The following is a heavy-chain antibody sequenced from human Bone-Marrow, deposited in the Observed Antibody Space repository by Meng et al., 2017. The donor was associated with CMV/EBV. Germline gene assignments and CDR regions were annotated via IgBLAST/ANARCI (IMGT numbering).Heavy chain of an antibody. CDR2: IYYSGST. V-gene: IGHV4-61*01. CDR3: AAWEAYYYGMDV. Sequence: SETLSLTCTVSGGSVSSGSYYWSWIRQPPGKGLEWIGYIYYSGSTNYNPSLKSRVTISVDTSKNQFSLKLSSVTAADTAVYYCAAWEAYYYGMDVWGQGTTVTVYS. J-gene: IGHJ6*02. CDR1: GGSVSSGSYY. D-gene: IGHD1-26*01.